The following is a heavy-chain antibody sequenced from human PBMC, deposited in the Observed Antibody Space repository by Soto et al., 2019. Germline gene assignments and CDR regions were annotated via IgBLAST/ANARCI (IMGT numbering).Heavy chain of an antibody. CDR2: IYYSGTT. D-gene: IGHD3-16*01. CDR1: GYSISSSNW. CDR3: ASRGIQGPIDS. Sequence: QVQLQESGPGLVKPSDTLSLTCAVSGYSISSSNWWGWIRQPPGKGLEWIGYIYYSGTTYYNPSLKSRVTLSVDTYKNQFSRKLTSVTAVDTAVYYCASRGIQGPIDSWGQGTLVTVSS. V-gene: IGHV4-28*01. J-gene: IGHJ4*02.